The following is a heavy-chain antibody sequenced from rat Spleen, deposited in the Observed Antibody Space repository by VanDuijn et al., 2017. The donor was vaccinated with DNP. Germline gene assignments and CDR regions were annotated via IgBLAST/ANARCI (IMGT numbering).Heavy chain of an antibody. CDR3: TRHGYGYSSAMDA. D-gene: IGHD1-11*01. V-gene: IGHV5-25*01. Sequence: EVQLVDSGGDLVQPGRSLKLSCAASGFTFTNYDMAWVRQAPAKGLEWVASITTTGDSTYYRDSVEGRFSVSRENAKSTLHLQMDSLRSEDSATYYCTRHGYGYSSAMDAWGQGTSVTVSS. CDR1: GFTFTNYD. CDR2: ITTTGDST. J-gene: IGHJ4*01.